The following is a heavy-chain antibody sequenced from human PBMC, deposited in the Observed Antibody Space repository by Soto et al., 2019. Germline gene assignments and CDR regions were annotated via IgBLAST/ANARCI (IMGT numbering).Heavy chain of an antibody. CDR3: AKPSHEMLAGYSPFDH. V-gene: IGHV3-23*01. Sequence: PGGSLTLSCAGPGFNLRTNGMSWVRQATGKGLQWVSAIRDTGGYTYYADSVKGRFTISRDNSKSTWFMQMARLTADDSALYYCAKPSHEMLAGYSPFDHWGQGTLVTVSS. CDR1: GFNLRTNG. CDR2: IRDTGGYT. D-gene: IGHD3-9*01. J-gene: IGHJ4*02.